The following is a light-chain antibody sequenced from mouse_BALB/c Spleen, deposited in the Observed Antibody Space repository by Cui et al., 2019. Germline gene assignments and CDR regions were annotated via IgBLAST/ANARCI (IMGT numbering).Light chain of an antibody. V-gene: IGKV19-93*01. CDR1: QGINKY. J-gene: IGKJ2*01. CDR2: YTS. CDR3: LQYVNLYT. Sequence: DIQMTQSPPSLSASLGGKVTITRKASQGINKYIACYQHKSGKGPTLLILYTSTVRPGIPSRCSGSRSGRYYSFSISNLEPEDIATYYGLQYVNLYTFGGGTKLEIK.